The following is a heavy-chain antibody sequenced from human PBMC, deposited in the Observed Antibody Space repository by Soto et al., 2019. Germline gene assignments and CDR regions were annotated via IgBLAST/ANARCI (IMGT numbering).Heavy chain of an antibody. Sequence: SSAVSQGCIGSGGYSYGGFRQPQGKGLEWIGYIYHSGSTYYNPSLKSRVTISVDRSKNQFSLKLSSVTAADTAVYSCVIVVNTVSNLDYAFALWGPLTMST. J-gene: IGHJ3*01. D-gene: IGHD4-17*01. CDR1: QGCIGSGGYS. CDR3: VIVVNTVSNLDYAFAL. CDR2: IYHSGST. V-gene: IGHV4-30-2*01.